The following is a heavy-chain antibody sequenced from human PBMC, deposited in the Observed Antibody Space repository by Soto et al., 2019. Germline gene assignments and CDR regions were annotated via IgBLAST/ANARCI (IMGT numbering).Heavy chain of an antibody. CDR3: AGTDSSGYYGDFDY. Sequence: SETLSLTCTVSGGSISSYDWSWIRQPPGKGLEWIGYIYYSGSTNYNPSLKSRVTISVDTSKNQFSLKLSSVTAADTAVYYCAGTDSSGYYGDFDYWGQGTLVTVSS. CDR1: GGSISSYD. V-gene: IGHV4-59*01. D-gene: IGHD3-22*01. J-gene: IGHJ4*02. CDR2: IYYSGST.